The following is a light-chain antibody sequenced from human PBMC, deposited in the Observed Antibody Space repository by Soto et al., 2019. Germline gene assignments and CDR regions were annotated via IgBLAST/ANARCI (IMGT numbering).Light chain of an antibody. Sequence: QSALTQPPSASGSPGQSVTITCSGTSSDVGEENYVSWYQQHPGKVPKLILYEVSKRPSGVPDRFSGSKSGNTAYLTISGLQPEDEADYYCNSYTTTSPYVFGTGTKLTVL. J-gene: IGLJ1*01. CDR1: SSDVGEENY. CDR2: EVS. CDR3: NSYTTTSPYV. V-gene: IGLV2-8*01.